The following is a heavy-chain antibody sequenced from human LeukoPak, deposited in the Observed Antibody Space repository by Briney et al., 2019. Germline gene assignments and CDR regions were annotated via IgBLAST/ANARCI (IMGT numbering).Heavy chain of an antibody. J-gene: IGHJ3*02. Sequence: SETLSLTCTVSGGSISSGGYHWTWIRQHPGKGLEWIGHIYYSGTTYYNPSLKSRVTISVDTSKNQFSLKLTSVTAADTAVYYCARDRGNDDFDIWGQGTMVTVSS. CDR2: IYYSGTT. V-gene: IGHV4-31*03. CDR1: GGSISSGGYH. D-gene: IGHD3-10*01. CDR3: ARDRGNDDFDI.